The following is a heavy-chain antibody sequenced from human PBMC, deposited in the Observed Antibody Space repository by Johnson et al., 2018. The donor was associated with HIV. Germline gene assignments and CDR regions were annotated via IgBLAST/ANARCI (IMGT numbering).Heavy chain of an antibody. V-gene: IGHV3-11*04. CDR1: GFTVSSNY. Sequence: QMLLVESGGGLVKPGGSLRLSCAASGFTVSSNYMSWVRQAPGKGLEWVSFISSSGSTIYYADSVKGRFTISRDNAKNSLYLQMNSLRAEDTAVYYCARGTPWDAFDIWGQGTMVTVSS. J-gene: IGHJ3*02. CDR3: ARGTPWDAFDI. CDR2: ISSSGSTI.